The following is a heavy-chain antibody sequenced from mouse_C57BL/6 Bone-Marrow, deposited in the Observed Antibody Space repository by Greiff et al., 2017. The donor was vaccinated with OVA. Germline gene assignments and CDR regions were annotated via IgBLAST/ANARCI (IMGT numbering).Heavy chain of an antibody. CDR3: ARSSSYPFAY. CDR1: GYSFTSYY. D-gene: IGHD1-1*01. Sequence: QVQLQQSGPELVKPGASVKISCKASGYSFTSYYIHWVKQRPGQGLEWIGWIYPGSGNTKYNEKFKGKATLTADTSSSTAYMQLSSLTSEDSAVYYCARSSSYPFAYWGQGTLVTVSA. V-gene: IGHV1-66*01. CDR2: IYPGSGNT. J-gene: IGHJ3*01.